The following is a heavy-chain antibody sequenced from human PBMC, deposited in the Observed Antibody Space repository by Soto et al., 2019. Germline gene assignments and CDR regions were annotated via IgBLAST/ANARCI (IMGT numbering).Heavy chain of an antibody. CDR3: ASLLVDAVNYFDY. V-gene: IGHV3-74*01. Sequence: EVQLVESGGGLVQPGGSLRLSCAASGFTFSSYWMHWVRQAPGKGLVWVSRINSDGSSTSYADSVKGRFTISRDDAKNTLYLQMNSLRAEDTAVYYCASLLVDAVNYFDYWGQGTLVTVSS. CDR2: INSDGSST. CDR1: GFTFSSYW. J-gene: IGHJ4*02. D-gene: IGHD2-8*01.